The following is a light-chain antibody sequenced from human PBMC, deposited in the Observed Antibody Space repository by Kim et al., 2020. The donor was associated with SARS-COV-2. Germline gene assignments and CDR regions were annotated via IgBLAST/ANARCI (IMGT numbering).Light chain of an antibody. Sequence: EIVMTQSPATLSVSPGERATLSCRASQSVSSNLAWYQQKPGQAPRLLIYGASTRATGIPARFSGSGSGTEFTLTISSLQSEDFAVYYWQQYNNWPPKTTFGGGTQVDIK. J-gene: IGKJ4*01. CDR3: QQYNNWPPKTT. CDR1: QSVSSN. CDR2: GAS. V-gene: IGKV3-15*01.